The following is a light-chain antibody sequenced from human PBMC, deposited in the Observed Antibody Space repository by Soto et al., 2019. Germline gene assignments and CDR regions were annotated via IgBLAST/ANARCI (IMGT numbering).Light chain of an antibody. Sequence: QSVLTQPPSASGTPGQRVTISCSGSNSNIRSNTVNWYQQLPGAAPEVLINTTNQRPSGVPERFSGSKSGTSASLAISGLQSEDEANSSCATWDGGLSGPFVFGTGTKVTVL. CDR3: ATWDGGLSGPFV. CDR1: NSNIRSNT. CDR2: TTN. J-gene: IGLJ1*01. V-gene: IGLV1-44*01.